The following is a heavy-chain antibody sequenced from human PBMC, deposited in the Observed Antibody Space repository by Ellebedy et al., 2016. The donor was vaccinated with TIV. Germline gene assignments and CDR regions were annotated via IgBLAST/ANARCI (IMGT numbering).Heavy chain of an antibody. CDR1: GYIFTDYY. D-gene: IGHD1-1*01. CDR2: FSPKNNDR. J-gene: IGHJ4*02. Sequence: AASVKVSCKASGYIFTDYYLHWVRQVPGQGLEWMGWFSPKNNDRKYAQKFEGCVTMSRDTSISTAYMEVRRLRPDDTAVYYCARGTGTTGTSFDYWGQGALVIVSS. V-gene: IGHV1-2*04. CDR3: ARGTGTTGTSFDY.